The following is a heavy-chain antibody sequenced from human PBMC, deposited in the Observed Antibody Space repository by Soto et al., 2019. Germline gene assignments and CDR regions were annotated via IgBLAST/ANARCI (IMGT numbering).Heavy chain of an antibody. V-gene: IGHV1-18*01. Sequence: ASVKVSCKASGYTFTSYGISWVRQAPGQGLEWMGWISAYNGNTNYAQKLQGRVTMTTDTPTSTAYMELRSLRSDDTAVYYCARWEQQPHYYYYGMDVWGQGTTVTVSS. CDR3: ARWEQQPHYYYYGMDV. CDR1: GYTFTSYG. J-gene: IGHJ6*02. CDR2: ISAYNGNT. D-gene: IGHD6-13*01.